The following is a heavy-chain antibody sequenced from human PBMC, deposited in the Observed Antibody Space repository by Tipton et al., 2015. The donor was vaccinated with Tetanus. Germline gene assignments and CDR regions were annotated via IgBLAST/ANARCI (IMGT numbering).Heavy chain of an antibody. V-gene: IGHV1-18*01. CDR1: GYTFTSYA. J-gene: IGHJ4*02. CDR2: ISGYNGNT. CDR3: ARDQLDH. Sequence: QLVQSEGEVKKPGASVKVSCKASGYTFTSYAVTWVRQAPGQGLEWMGWISGYNGNTNFTQKFQGRLTMTRDTSTSTAYMELRSLRSDDTAVYFCARDQLDHWGQGTLVTVSS.